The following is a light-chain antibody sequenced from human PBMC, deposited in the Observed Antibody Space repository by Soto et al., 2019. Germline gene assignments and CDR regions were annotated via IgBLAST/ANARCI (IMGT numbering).Light chain of an antibody. V-gene: IGKV3-15*01. J-gene: IGKJ1*01. CDR2: GVS. CDR1: QSVSSN. CDR3: QQYNRWPPWM. Sequence: EIVMTQSPATLSVSPGERVTLSCRASQSVSSNLAWYQQKPGQAPSLLMYGVSTRATGIPARFSGSGSGTEFTLTISSLQSEDFAVYYCQQYNRWPPWMFGQGTKVEIK.